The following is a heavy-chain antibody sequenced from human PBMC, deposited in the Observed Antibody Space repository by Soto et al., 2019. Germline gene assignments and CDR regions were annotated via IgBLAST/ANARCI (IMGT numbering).Heavy chain of an antibody. Sequence: QVQLVQSGAEVKKPGASVKVSCKASGYTFSAFSIHWFRQASGEGLQWMGVFNPRSGATEYVQKLQGIVTLSGDTPTSTVHVELISLSPDDTATYYCARGRPVFDMFHGYIVGDFWGQGTQLTVSS. CDR1: GYTFSAFS. D-gene: IGHD1-26*01. V-gene: IGHV1-46*01. CDR2: FNPRSGAT. CDR3: ARGRPVFDMFHGYIVGDF. J-gene: IGHJ4*02.